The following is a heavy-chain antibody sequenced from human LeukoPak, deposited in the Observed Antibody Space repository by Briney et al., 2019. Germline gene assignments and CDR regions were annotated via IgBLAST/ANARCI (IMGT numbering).Heavy chain of an antibody. CDR2: IKPDGREK. Sequence: PGGSLRLTCAASGFTFSSYWMSWVRQAPGKGLEWVANIKPDGREKYYVDSVKGRFTISRDNPKNSLYLQMNSLRAEDTAVYYCASPRGYCSGGSCPYYFDYWGQGTLVTVSS. D-gene: IGHD2-15*01. CDR3: ASPRGYCSGGSCPYYFDY. J-gene: IGHJ4*02. CDR1: GFTFSSYW. V-gene: IGHV3-7*01.